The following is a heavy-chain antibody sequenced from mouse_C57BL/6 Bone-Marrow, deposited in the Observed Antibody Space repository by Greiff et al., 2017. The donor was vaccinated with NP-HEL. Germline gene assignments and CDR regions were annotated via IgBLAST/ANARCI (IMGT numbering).Heavy chain of an antibody. CDR3: SIYDYSWFAY. Sequence: EVQLQQSGAELVRPGSSVKMSCKTSGYTFTSYGINWVKQRPGQGLEWIGYIYIGNGYTEYNAKFKGKATLTSDTSSSTAYMQLSSLTSEDSAIYFCSIYDYSWFAYWGQGTLVTVSA. J-gene: IGHJ3*01. CDR2: IYIGNGYT. CDR1: GYTFTSYG. D-gene: IGHD2-4*01. V-gene: IGHV1-58*01.